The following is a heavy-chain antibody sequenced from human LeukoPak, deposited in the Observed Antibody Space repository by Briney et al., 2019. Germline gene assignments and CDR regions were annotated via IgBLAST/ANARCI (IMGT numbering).Heavy chain of an antibody. CDR1: GGSISSGGYY. Sequence: PSETLSLTCTVSGGSISSGGYYWSWIRQPPGKGLEWIGYIYHSGSTYYNPSLKSRVTISVDRSKNQFSLKLSSVTAADTAVYYCARGLRYCSGGSCYPADPKYNWFDPWGQGTLVTVSS. J-gene: IGHJ5*02. D-gene: IGHD2-15*01. V-gene: IGHV4-30-2*01. CDR2: IYHSGST. CDR3: ARGLRYCSGGSCYPADPKYNWFDP.